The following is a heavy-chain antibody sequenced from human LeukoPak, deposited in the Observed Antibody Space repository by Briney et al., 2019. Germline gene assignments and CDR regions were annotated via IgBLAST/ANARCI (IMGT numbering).Heavy chain of an antibody. CDR2: IYPGDSDT. J-gene: IGHJ3*02. V-gene: IGHV5-51*01. CDR3: ARHEQQLAINDAFDI. CDR1: GYSFTSYW. D-gene: IGHD6-13*01. Sequence: GESLKISCKGSGYSFTSYWIGWVRQMPGKGLEWMGIIYPGDSDTRYSPSFQGQVTISADKSISTAYLQWSSLKASDTAMYHCARHEQQLAINDAFDIWGQGTMVTVSS.